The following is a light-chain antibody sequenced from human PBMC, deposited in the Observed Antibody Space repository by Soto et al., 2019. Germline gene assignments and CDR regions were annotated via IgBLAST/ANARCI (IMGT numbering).Light chain of an antibody. CDR3: QVWDSSRDHYV. J-gene: IGLJ1*01. CDR2: DDS. Sequence: SYELTQPPSVSVAPGQTARITCGGTNIGRKSVQWYEQKAGQAPVLVDYDDSDRPSGIPGRFSGSKSGNTATLTISDVGAGDDADYYCQVWDSSRDHYVFGPGTKVTVL. CDR1: NIGRKS. V-gene: IGLV3-21*02.